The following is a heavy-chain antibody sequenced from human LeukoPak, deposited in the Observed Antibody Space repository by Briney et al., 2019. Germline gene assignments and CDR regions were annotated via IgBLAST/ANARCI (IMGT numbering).Heavy chain of an antibody. CDR1: GGSISSGGYY. CDR3: AKDSSSWYEDGISTRMAAYYYYMNV. Sequence: SETLSLTCTVSGGSISSGGYYWSWIRQPPGKGLEWIGYIYHSGSTYYNPSLKSRVTISVDRSKNQFSLKLCSVTAADTAVYYCAKDSSSWYEDGISTRMAAYYYYMNVWGQGTLVTVSS. V-gene: IGHV4-30-2*01. CDR2: IYHSGST. D-gene: IGHD6-13*01. J-gene: IGHJ4*02.